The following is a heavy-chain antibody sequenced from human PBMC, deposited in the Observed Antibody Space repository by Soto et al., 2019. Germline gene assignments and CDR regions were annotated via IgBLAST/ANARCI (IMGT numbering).Heavy chain of an antibody. D-gene: IGHD1-7*01. CDR3: AREGLTGTIGLYYYYGMDV. V-gene: IGHV4-59*01. CDR2: IYYSGST. J-gene: IGHJ6*02. Sequence: SETLSLTCTVSGGSISSYYWSWIRQPPGKGLEWIGFIYYSGSTNYNPSLKSRVTISVDTSKNQFSLKLSSVTAADTAVYYCAREGLTGTIGLYYYYGMDVWGQGTTVTVSS. CDR1: GGSISSYY.